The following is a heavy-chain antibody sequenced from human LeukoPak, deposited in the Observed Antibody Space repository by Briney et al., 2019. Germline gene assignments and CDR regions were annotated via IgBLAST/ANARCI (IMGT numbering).Heavy chain of an antibody. J-gene: IGHJ4*02. CDR1: GFTFSSYG. CDR3: AKAGYSSSWSLFDY. Sequence: QPGGSLRLSCAASGFTFSSYGMHWVRQAPGKGLEWVAVISYDGSNKYYADSVKGRSTISRDNSKNTLYLQMNSLRAEDTAVYYRAKAGYSSSWSLFDYWGQGTLVTVSS. CDR2: ISYDGSNK. V-gene: IGHV3-30*18. D-gene: IGHD6-13*01.